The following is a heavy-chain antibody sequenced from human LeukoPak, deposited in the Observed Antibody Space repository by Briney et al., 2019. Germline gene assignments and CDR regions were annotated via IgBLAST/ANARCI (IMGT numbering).Heavy chain of an antibody. D-gene: IGHD3-16*02. V-gene: IGHV3-7*01. Sequence: PGGSLRLSCAGSTYMFNNYWMTWVRQAPGKGPEWVANIKSDGSEKYFVDSVEGRFTIARDNAKKSLYLQMNSLRPEDTAVYYCTGGQPIVSWGQGTLVTVSS. CDR2: IKSDGSEK. J-gene: IGHJ4*02. CDR3: TGGQPIVS. CDR1: TYMFNNYW.